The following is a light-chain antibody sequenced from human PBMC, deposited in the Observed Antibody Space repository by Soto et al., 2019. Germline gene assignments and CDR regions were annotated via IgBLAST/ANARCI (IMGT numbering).Light chain of an antibody. Sequence: EIVLTQSPGTLSLSPGERATLSCRASQSVSSSYLAWYQQKVGQAPRLLIYGASSRATGIPDRFSGSGSGTDFTLTISRLEPEDFAVYYCQQYGSTPVTFGQGTKVDIE. V-gene: IGKV3-20*01. CDR3: QQYGSTPVT. CDR1: QSVSSSY. J-gene: IGKJ1*01. CDR2: GAS.